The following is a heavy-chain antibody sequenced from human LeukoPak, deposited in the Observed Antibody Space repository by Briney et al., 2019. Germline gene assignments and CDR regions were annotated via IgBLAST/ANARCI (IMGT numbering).Heavy chain of an antibody. Sequence: PSETLSLTCTVSGGSISSSNYYWGWIRQPPGKGLEWIGSIYYSGSTYYNPSLKSRVTISVDTSKNQFSLKLSSVTAADTAVYYCARVQSRLSWFDPWGQGTLVTVSS. CDR2: IYYSGST. CDR1: GGSISSSNYY. V-gene: IGHV4-39*07. J-gene: IGHJ5*02. CDR3: ARVQSRLSWFDP.